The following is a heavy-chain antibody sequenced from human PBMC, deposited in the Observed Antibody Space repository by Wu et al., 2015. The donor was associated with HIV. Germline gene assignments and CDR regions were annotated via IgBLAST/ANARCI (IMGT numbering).Heavy chain of an antibody. CDR3: ARLIHYFDGADYYSDF. Sequence: QVQLVQSGAEMKKSGASVKVSCETSGYRFTTYYMQWVRQAPGQGLEWMGWLNPNYGTARYAQRFGDRVTMTRDTSISTAYLHLHRLTFDDTAVYYCARLIHYFDGADYYSDFWGQGTLVTVSS. CDR2: LNPNYGTA. D-gene: IGHD2-21*01. J-gene: IGHJ4*02. CDR1: GYRFTTYY. V-gene: IGHV1-2*02.